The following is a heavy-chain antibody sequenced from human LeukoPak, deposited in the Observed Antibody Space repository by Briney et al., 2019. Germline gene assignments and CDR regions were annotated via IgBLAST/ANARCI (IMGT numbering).Heavy chain of an antibody. J-gene: IGHJ6*03. D-gene: IGHD4-17*01. CDR1: GGTFSSYA. CDR2: IIPIFGTA. Sequence: GASVKVSCKASGGTFSSYAISWVRQAPGQGLEWMGGIIPIFGTANYAQKFQGRVTITADESTSTAYMELCSLRSEDTAVYYCGRSYGDYIGYYYYMDVWGKGTTVSISS. V-gene: IGHV1-69*13. CDR3: GRSYGDYIGYYYYMDV.